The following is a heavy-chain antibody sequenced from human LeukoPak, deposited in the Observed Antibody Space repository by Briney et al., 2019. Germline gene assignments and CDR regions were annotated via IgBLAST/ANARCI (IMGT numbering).Heavy chain of an antibody. J-gene: IGHJ4*02. CDR2: IYYSGST. V-gene: IGHV4-59*01. CDR1: GGSISSYY. CDR3: AREWRTEGSFDY. Sequence: PSETLSLTCTVSGGSISSYYWSWIRQPPGKGPEWIGYIYYSGSTNYNPSLKSRVTISVDTSKNQFSLKLSSVTAADTAVYYCAREWRTEGSFDYWGQGTLVTVSS. D-gene: IGHD1-14*01.